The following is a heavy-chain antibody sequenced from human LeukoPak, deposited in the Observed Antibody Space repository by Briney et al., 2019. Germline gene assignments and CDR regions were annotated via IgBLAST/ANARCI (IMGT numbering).Heavy chain of an antibody. D-gene: IGHD6-19*01. CDR3: ARGSSGWDFDY. CDR1: GGSISSYY. CDR2: INHSGST. V-gene: IGHV4-34*01. Sequence: SETLSLTCTVSGGSISSYYWSWIRQPPGKGLEWIGEINHSGSTNYNPSLKSRVTISVDTSKNQFSLKLSSVTAADTAVYYCARGSSGWDFDYWGQGTLVTVSS. J-gene: IGHJ4*02.